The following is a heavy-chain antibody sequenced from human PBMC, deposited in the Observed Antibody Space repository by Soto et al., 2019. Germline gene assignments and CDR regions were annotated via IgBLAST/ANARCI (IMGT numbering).Heavy chain of an antibody. CDR1: GFTFSSYG. V-gene: IGHV3-33*01. D-gene: IGHD3-10*01. CDR2: IWYDGSNK. J-gene: IGHJ3*01. Sequence: QVQLVESGGGVVQPGRSLRLSCAASGFTFSSYGMHWVRQAPGKGLEWVAVIWYDGSNKYYAYSVKGRFTISRDNSKNKLYLQMNSLRAEDTAVYYCARDYGSGSYLFWGQGTMVTVSS. CDR3: ARDYGSGSYLF.